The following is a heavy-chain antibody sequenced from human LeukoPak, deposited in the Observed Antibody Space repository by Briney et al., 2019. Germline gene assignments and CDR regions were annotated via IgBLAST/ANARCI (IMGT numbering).Heavy chain of an antibody. CDR2: ISYDGNNE. V-gene: IGHV3-30-3*02. J-gene: IGHJ4*02. CDR3: AKTQSGTYSYFDH. Sequence: GGSLRLPCAASGFTFSDYALHWVRQAPGKGREWVTVISYDGNNEFYADSVKGRFTISRDTSTDTLFLQLSSLRAEDTAVYYCAKTQSGTYSYFDHWGQGALVTVSS. CDR1: GFTFSDYA. D-gene: IGHD1-26*01.